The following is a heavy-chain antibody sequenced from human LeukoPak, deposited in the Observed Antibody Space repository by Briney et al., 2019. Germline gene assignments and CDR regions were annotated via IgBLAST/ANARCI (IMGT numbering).Heavy chain of an antibody. CDR3: AREGSSGWYKPGMYYFDY. Sequence: ASVKVSCKASGYTFTGYYMHWVRQAPGQGLEWMGWINPNSGGTNYAQKFQGRVTMTRDTSISTAYMELSRLRSGDTAVYYCAREGSSGWYKPGMYYFDYWAQEPLVTVSS. J-gene: IGHJ4*02. V-gene: IGHV1-2*02. D-gene: IGHD6-19*01. CDR2: INPNSGGT. CDR1: GYTFTGYY.